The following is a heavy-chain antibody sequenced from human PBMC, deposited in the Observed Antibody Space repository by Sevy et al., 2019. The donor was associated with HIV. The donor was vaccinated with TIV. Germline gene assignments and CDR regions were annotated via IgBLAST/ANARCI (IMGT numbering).Heavy chain of an antibody. CDR2: IFHTEST. Sequence: SETLSLTCAVSGGSISSGAYSWNWIRQPPGKGREWSGYIFHTESTYYNPSLKSRVTISVDTSKNQFSLKLTCVTAADSAVYYCARDGGTVTTPGYFDSWGQGTLVTVSS. CDR1: GGSISSGAYS. V-gene: IGHV4-30-2*01. J-gene: IGHJ4*02. CDR3: ARDGGTVTTPGYFDS. D-gene: IGHD4-17*01.